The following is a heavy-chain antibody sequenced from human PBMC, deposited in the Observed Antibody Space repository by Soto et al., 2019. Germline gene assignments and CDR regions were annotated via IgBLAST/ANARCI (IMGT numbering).Heavy chain of an antibody. Sequence: EVQLVESGGGLIQPGGSLRLSCAASGFTVSSNYMSWVRQAPGKGLEWVSVIYSGGSTYYADSVKGRFTISRDNSKNTLYLQMNSLRAEDTAVYYCAKIYGDYYSYYGMDVWGQGTTVTVSS. CDR1: GFTVSSNY. D-gene: IGHD4-17*01. CDR2: IYSGGST. CDR3: AKIYGDYYSYYGMDV. V-gene: IGHV3-53*01. J-gene: IGHJ6*02.